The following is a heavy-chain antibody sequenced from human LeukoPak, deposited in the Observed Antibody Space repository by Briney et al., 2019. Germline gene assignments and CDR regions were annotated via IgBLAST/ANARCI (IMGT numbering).Heavy chain of an antibody. V-gene: IGHV3-21*01. J-gene: IGHJ4*02. Sequence: PGGSLRLSCAASGFTVSSYSMNWVRQAPGKGLEWVSSISSSSSYIYYADSVKGRFTISRDNAKNSLYLQMNSLRAEDTAVYYCARDLGSSTTMIVIWSEGGFDYWGQGTLVTVSS. D-gene: IGHD3-22*01. CDR1: GFTVSSYS. CDR2: ISSSSSYI. CDR3: ARDLGSSTTMIVIWSEGGFDY.